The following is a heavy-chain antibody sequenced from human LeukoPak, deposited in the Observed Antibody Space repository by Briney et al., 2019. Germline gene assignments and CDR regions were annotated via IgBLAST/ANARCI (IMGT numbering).Heavy chain of an antibody. J-gene: IGHJ4*02. V-gene: IGHV3-21*01. CDR1: GFSFSSYT. CDR3: ARVAGYCSSTSNCYSDF. Sequence: GGSLRLSCAASGFSFSSYTMNWVRQAPGKGLEWVSSISSTSSYTYYTDSVKGRFTISRDNAKNSLYLQMNSLRAEDTAVYYCARVAGYCSSTSNCYSDFWGQGTLVTVSS. CDR2: ISSTSSYT. D-gene: IGHD2-2*01.